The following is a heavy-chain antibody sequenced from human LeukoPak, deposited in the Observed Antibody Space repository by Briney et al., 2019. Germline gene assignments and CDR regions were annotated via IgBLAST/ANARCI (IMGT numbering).Heavy chain of an antibody. Sequence: SETLSLTCTVSGGSISIYYWNWIRQPAGKGLEWIGRIYTSGSTNYNPSLKSRVTMSVDTSKNQFSLKLSSVTAADTAVYYCARGFSSRGAFDIWGQGTMVTVSS. V-gene: IGHV4-4*07. CDR1: GGSISIYY. D-gene: IGHD6-13*01. CDR3: ARGFSSRGAFDI. J-gene: IGHJ3*02. CDR2: IYTSGST.